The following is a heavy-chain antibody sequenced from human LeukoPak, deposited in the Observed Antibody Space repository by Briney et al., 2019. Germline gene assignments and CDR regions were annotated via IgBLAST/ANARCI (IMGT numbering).Heavy chain of an antibody. CDR1: GFTLSNYW. CDR3: ARDIKGQYQDAFDI. CDR2: ISSSGSNI. D-gene: IGHD2-2*01. J-gene: IGHJ3*02. V-gene: IGHV3-48*04. Sequence: GGSLRLSCAASGFTLSNYWMHWVRHAQGKGLEWVSYISSSGSNIKYTDPVKGRFTISRGNAKNSVYLQMNSLRAEDTAVYYCARDIKGQYQDAFDIWGQGTMVTVSS.